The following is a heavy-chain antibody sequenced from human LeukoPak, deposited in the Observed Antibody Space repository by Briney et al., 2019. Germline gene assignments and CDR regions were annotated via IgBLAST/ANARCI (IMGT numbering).Heavy chain of an antibody. CDR1: GFSLSTSGVG. V-gene: IGHV2-5*01. D-gene: IGHD3-22*01. CDR2: IYWNDDK. Sequence: SGPTLVKPTQTLTLTCTFSGFSLSTSGVGVGWIRQPPGKALEWLAPIYWNDDKRYSPSLKSRLTITKDTSKNQVVLTMTNMDPVDTATYYCALAYYYDSSGYYWAAFDIWGQGTMVTVSS. CDR3: ALAYYYDSSGYYWAAFDI. J-gene: IGHJ3*02.